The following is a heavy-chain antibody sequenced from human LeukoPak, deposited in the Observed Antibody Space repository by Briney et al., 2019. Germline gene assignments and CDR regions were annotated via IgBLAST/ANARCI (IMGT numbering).Heavy chain of an antibody. D-gene: IGHD3-10*01. CDR3: ARVSHYGWNWFDP. J-gene: IGHJ5*02. V-gene: IGHV4-34*01. Sequence: SETLSLTCAVYGGSFSGYYWSWIRQPPGKGLEWIGEINHSGSTNYNPSLKSRVTISVDTSKNQFSLKLSSVTAADTAVYYCARVSHYGWNWFDPWGQGTLVTVSS. CDR1: GGSFSGYY. CDR2: INHSGST.